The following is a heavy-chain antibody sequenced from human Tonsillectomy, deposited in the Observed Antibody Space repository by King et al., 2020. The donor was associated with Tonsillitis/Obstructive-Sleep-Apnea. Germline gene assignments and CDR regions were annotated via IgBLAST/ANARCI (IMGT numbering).Heavy chain of an antibody. Sequence: VQLVESGGGLIQPGGSLRLSCAASGFTVSSNYMSWVRQAPGKGLEWVAVVYSGGSIYYADSVKGRFTISRGNSKNTLYLQMNSLRAEDTAVYYCATSPVSGSSFYFDYWGQGTLVTVSS. CDR1: GFTVSSNY. CDR3: ATSPVSGSSFYFDY. J-gene: IGHJ4*02. CDR2: VYSGGSI. V-gene: IGHV3-53*01. D-gene: IGHD6-6*01.